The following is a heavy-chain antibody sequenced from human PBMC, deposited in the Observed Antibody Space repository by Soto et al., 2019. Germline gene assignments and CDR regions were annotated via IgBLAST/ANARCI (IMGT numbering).Heavy chain of an antibody. CDR3: ARDLATYWGGDCPSAD. V-gene: IGHV1-69*01. J-gene: IGHJ4*02. CDR1: GGTFSSYA. D-gene: IGHD2-21*02. Sequence: QVQLVQSGAEVKKPGSSVQVSCKASGGTFSSYAISWVRQAPGQGLEWMGGIIPIFGTANYAQKFQGRVTITADESTSTAYMELSSLRSEDTAVYYCARDLATYWGGDCPSADWGQGTLVTVSS. CDR2: IIPIFGTA.